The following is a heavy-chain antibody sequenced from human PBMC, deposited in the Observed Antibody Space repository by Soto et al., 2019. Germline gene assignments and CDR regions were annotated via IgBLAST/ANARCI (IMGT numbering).Heavy chain of an antibody. CDR2: ISGSGVST. V-gene: IGHV3-23*01. Sequence: GGSLRLSCAASGFTFSSYAMSWVRQAPGKGLEWVSGISGSGVSTYYADSVKGRFTISRDNSKSTLYLQMNSLRAEDSAVYYCAKDRERIATRSIDYWGQGTLVTVSS. D-gene: IGHD6-6*01. CDR1: GFTFSSYA. CDR3: AKDRERIATRSIDY. J-gene: IGHJ4*02.